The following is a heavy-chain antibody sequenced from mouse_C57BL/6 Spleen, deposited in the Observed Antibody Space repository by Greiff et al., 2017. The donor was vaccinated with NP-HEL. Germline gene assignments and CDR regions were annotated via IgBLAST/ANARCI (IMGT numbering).Heavy chain of an antibody. CDR3: AREVYYGSSEFAY. Sequence: VQLQQPGAELVRPGSSVKLSCKASGYTFTSYWMDWVKQRPGQGLEWIGNIYPSDSETHYNQKFKDKATLTVDKSSSTAYMQLSSLTSEDSAVYYCAREVYYGSSEFAYWGQGTLVTVSA. D-gene: IGHD1-1*01. V-gene: IGHV1-61*01. J-gene: IGHJ3*01. CDR2: IYPSDSET. CDR1: GYTFTSYW.